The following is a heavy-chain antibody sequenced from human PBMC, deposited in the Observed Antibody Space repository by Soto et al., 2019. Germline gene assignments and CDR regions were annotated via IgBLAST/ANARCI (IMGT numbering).Heavy chain of an antibody. Sequence: EVQLVESGGGLVQPGGSLRLSCAASGFTFSSSWMSWVRQAPGKGLGWVANIQQDGSEKYYVDSVKGRFTISRDNAKNTLYLQMDSLRAEDTAVYYCVRGRIYSYGVFDYWGQGTLVTVSS. CDR1: GFTFSSSW. D-gene: IGHD5-18*01. V-gene: IGHV3-7*04. J-gene: IGHJ4*02. CDR2: IQQDGSEK. CDR3: VRGRIYSYGVFDY.